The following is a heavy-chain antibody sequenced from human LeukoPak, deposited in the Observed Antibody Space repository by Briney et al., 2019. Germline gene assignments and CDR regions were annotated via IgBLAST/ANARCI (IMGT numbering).Heavy chain of an antibody. CDR1: GGSISSYY. D-gene: IGHD1-26*01. CDR3: ARTESPSGSPFDY. V-gene: IGHV4-59*01. CDR2: IYYSGST. J-gene: IGHJ4*02. Sequence: SETLSLTCTVSGGSISSYYWSWIRQPPGKGLEWIGYIYYSGSTNYNPSLKSRVTISVDTSKNQFSLKLSTVTAADTAVYYCARTESPSGSPFDYWGQGTLVTVSS.